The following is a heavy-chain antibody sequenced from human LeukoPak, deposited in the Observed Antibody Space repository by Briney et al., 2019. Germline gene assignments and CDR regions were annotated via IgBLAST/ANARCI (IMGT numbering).Heavy chain of an antibody. D-gene: IGHD5-12*01. CDR1: GFSFSSYE. J-gene: IGHJ5*02. CDR3: AKGPGPRGKSNWFDP. CDR2: ITSSSDTI. Sequence: GGSLRLSCVVSGFSFSSYEMNWVRQAPGKGLEWVSYITSSSDTIYYADSVKGRFTISRDNAKNSLYLQMNNLRPEDTAVYYCAKGPGPRGKSNWFDPWGQGTLVTVSS. V-gene: IGHV3-48*03.